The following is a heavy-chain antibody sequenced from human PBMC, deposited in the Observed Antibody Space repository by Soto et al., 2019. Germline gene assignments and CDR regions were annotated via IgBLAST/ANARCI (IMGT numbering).Heavy chain of an antibody. V-gene: IGHV1-8*01. D-gene: IGHD3-22*01. CDR1: GYTFTSYD. CDR2: MNPNSSNT. Sequence: QVQLVQSGAEVKKPGASVKVSCKASGYTFTSYDINWVRQATGQGLEWMGWMNPNSSNTGYAQKFQGRVTMTRNTSISTAYMELSSLRSEDTAVYYCARAHYYDSSGYYPNFDSWGQGTLVTVSS. CDR3: ARAHYYDSSGYYPNFDS. J-gene: IGHJ4*02.